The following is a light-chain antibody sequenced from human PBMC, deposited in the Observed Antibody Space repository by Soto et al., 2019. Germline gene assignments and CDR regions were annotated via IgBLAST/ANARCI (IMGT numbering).Light chain of an antibody. CDR1: SSDVGGYNY. CDR2: EVS. Sequence: QSALTQPASVSGSPGQSITISCTGSSSDVGGYNYVSWYQHHPGKAPKLMIYEVSHRPSGVSNRFSGSKSGSTASLTISGLQAEDEADYHCTSYTRDTALVFGTGTKVTVL. V-gene: IGLV2-14*01. CDR3: TSYTRDTALV. J-gene: IGLJ1*01.